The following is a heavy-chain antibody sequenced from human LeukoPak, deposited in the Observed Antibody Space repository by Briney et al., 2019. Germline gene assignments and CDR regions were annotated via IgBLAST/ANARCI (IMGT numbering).Heavy chain of an antibody. D-gene: IGHD7-27*01. CDR1: GIIFRDAW. CDR3: TKDPPLTGGVYSAH. J-gene: IGHJ4*02. CDR2: IKSKVDGGTT. V-gene: IGHV3-15*07. Sequence: KPGGSLRLSCVVSGIIFRDAWMNWVRQTPGMGLEWVGLIKSKVDGGTTDYAAPVKGRFTISRDDSKNTLYLQMSSLKIEDTAIYYCTKDPPLTGGVYSAHWGPGTLVTVSS.